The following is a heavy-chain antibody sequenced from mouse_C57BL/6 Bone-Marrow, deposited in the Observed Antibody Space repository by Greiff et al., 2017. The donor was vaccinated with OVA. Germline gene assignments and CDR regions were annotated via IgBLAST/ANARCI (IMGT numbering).Heavy chain of an antibody. D-gene: IGHD2-4*01. J-gene: IGHJ3*01. CDR3: TTAYDYDPSWFAY. V-gene: IGHV14-4*01. Sequence: EVMLVESGAELVRPGASVKLSCTASGFNIKDDYMHWVKQRPEQGLEWIGWIDPENGDTEYASKFQGKATITADTSSNTAYLQLSSLTSEDTAVYYCTTAYDYDPSWFAYWGQGTLVTVSA. CDR2: IDPENGDT. CDR1: GFNIKDDY.